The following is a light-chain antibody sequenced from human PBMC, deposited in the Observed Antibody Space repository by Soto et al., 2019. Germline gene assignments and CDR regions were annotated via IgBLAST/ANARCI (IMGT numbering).Light chain of an antibody. CDR3: QQTNSFPLT. CDR2: KAS. V-gene: IGKV1-5*03. J-gene: IGKJ4*01. Sequence: GDRVTIPCRASEKINKWLAWYQQKPGKAPKLLIYKASTLKSGVPSRFSGSGSGTDFTLTISSLQPEDFATYYCQQTNSFPLTFGGGTKVDIK. CDR1: EKINKW.